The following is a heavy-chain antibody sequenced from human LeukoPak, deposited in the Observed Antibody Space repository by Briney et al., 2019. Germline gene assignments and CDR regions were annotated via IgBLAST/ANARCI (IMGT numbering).Heavy chain of an antibody. CDR1: GFTFSSYS. Sequence: GSLRLSCAASGFTFSSYSMNWIRQPPGKGLEWIGEINHSGSTNYNPSLKSRVTISVDTSKNQFSLKLSSVTAADTAVYYCARGQSYRAFDIWGQGTMVTVSS. D-gene: IGHD1-26*01. CDR2: INHSGST. J-gene: IGHJ3*02. CDR3: ARGQSYRAFDI. V-gene: IGHV4-34*01.